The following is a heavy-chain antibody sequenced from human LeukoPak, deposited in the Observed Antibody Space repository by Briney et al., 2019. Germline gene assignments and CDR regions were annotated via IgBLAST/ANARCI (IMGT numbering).Heavy chain of an antibody. Sequence: GASVTVSCKASGGTFSSYAISWVRQAPGQGLEWMGRIFPIFGIANYAQKFQGRVTITADKSTSTAYMELSSLRSEDTAVYYCARARTTVTTSPDWFDPWGQGTLVTVSS. CDR2: IFPIFGIA. J-gene: IGHJ5*02. D-gene: IGHD4-17*01. CDR1: GGTFSSYA. V-gene: IGHV1-69*10. CDR3: ARARTTVTTSPDWFDP.